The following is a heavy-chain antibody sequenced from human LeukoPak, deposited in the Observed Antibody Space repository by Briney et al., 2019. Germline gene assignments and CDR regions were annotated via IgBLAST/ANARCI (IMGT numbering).Heavy chain of an antibody. Sequence: SETLSLTCAVYGGSFSGYYWSWIRQPPGKGLEWIGEINHSGSTNYNPSLKSRVTISVDTSKNQFSLKLSSVTAADTAAYYCAYSGYDTPFDYWGQGTLVTVSS. D-gene: IGHD5-12*01. CDR3: AYSGYDTPFDY. CDR2: INHSGST. J-gene: IGHJ4*02. V-gene: IGHV4-34*01. CDR1: GGSFSGYY.